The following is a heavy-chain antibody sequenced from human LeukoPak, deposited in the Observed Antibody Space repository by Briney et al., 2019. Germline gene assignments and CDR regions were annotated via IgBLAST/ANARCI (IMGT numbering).Heavy chain of an antibody. Sequence: GGSLRLSCAASGFTFSSYAMHWVRQAPGKGLEWVAVISYDGSNKYYADSVKGRFTISRDNSKNTLYLQMNSLRAEDTAVYYCARDDYGDYYFDYWGQGTLVTVSS. D-gene: IGHD4-17*01. CDR1: GFTFSSYA. CDR3: ARDDYGDYYFDY. CDR2: ISYDGSNK. J-gene: IGHJ4*02. V-gene: IGHV3-30*04.